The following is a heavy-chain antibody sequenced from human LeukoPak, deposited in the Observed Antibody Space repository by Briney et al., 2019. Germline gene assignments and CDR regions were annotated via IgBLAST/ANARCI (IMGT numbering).Heavy chain of an antibody. Sequence: SETLSLTCTVSGGSISSYYWSWIRQPPGKGLEWIGYIHYSGSTNYNPSLKSRVTISVDTSKNQFSLKLSSVTAADTAIYYCARDSLGYYYGSGSYRNFDYWGQGTLVTVSS. V-gene: IGHV4-59*01. CDR3: ARDSLGYYYGSGSYRNFDY. D-gene: IGHD3-10*01. CDR2: IHYSGST. CDR1: GGSISSYY. J-gene: IGHJ4*02.